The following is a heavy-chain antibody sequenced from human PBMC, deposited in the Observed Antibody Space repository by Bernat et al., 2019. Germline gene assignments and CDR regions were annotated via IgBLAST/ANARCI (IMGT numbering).Heavy chain of an antibody. V-gene: IGHV3-23*01. CDR3: AKDRGGGEPLDY. CDR2: ITGSGANT. J-gene: IGHJ4*02. D-gene: IGHD3-16*01. Sequence: VQLLESGGGLVQPGGSLRLSCVGSGFTFSSYAMSWVRQAPGKGLEWVSLITGSGANTYYADSVKGRFTISRDNSKNTLYLQMNSLRADATAVYYCAKDRGGGEPLDYWGQGTLVTVSS. CDR1: GFTFSSYA.